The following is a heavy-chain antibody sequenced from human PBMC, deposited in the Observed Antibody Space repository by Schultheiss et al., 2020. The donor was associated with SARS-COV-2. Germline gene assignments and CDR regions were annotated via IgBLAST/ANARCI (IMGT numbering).Heavy chain of an antibody. CDR3: ARQENSGFYIWFDP. D-gene: IGHD3-22*01. V-gene: IGHV4-30-4*08. Sequence: SQTLSLTCAISGDSVSSNSAAWNWIRQPPGKGLEWIGHVYYSGNTDYNPTLKSRVTISIETSKNQFSLRLTSVTAADTAVYYCARQENSGFYIWFDPWGQGTLVTVSS. CDR2: VYYSGNT. J-gene: IGHJ5*02. CDR1: GDSVSSNSAA.